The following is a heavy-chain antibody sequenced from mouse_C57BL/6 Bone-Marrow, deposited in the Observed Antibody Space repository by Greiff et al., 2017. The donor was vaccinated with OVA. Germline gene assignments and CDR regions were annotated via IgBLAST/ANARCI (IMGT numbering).Heavy chain of an antibody. D-gene: IGHD1-1*02. CDR1: GFTIKDDY. J-gene: IGHJ2*01. V-gene: IGHV14-4*01. CDR3: TTGWYYFDY. CDR2: IDPANGDT. Sequence: VQLQQSGAELVRPGASVKLSCTASGFTIKDDYMHWVKQRPEQGLEWIGWIDPANGDTEYASKFQGKATITVDTSSNTAYLQLCRLTSEDTGVYYCTTGWYYFDYWGQGTTLTVSS.